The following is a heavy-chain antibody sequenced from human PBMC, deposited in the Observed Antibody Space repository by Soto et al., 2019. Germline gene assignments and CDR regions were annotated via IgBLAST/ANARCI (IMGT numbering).Heavy chain of an antibody. J-gene: IGHJ4*02. CDR3: ARHFSVDYIDY. CDR1: GDSITSNSYF. V-gene: IGHV4-39*01. CDR2: IYYSGTT. Sequence: SENLSLTCTVSGDSITSNSYFWAWIRQPPGKGLEWIGSIYYSGTTYYNPSLKSRVTISVDRSKNQFSLKLSSVTAADTAVYYCARHFSVDYIDYWGQGALVTVSS.